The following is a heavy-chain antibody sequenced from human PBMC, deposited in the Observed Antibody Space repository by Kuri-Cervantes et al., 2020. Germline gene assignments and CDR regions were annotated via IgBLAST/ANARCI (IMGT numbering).Heavy chain of an antibody. CDR3: ARSDFWSGYRFDY. CDR1: GGSISSYY. J-gene: IGHJ4*02. D-gene: IGHD3-3*01. V-gene: IGHV4-4*07. CDR2: IYTSGST. Sequence: ESLKISCTVSGGSISSYYWSWIRQPAGKGLEWIGRIYTSGSTNYNPSLKSRVTMSVDTSKNQFSLKLSSVTAADTAVYYCARSDFWSGYRFDYWGQGTLVTDSS.